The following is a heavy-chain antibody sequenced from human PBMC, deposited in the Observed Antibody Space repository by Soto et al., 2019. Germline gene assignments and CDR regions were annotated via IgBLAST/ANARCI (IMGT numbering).Heavy chain of an antibody. D-gene: IGHD4-17*01. CDR3: ARSWAVTTPYYYYGLDV. CDR1: GFSVSDNY. J-gene: IGHJ6*02. V-gene: IGHV3-66*01. CDR2: IYTGGST. Sequence: EVQLVESGGALVQPGGSLRLSCVASGFSVSDNYMNWVRQAPGKGLEWVSVIYTGGSTYYADSVRGTFTVSRDDSKNTLYLQMNSLRVEDTAVYYCARSWAVTTPYYYYGLDVWGQGTTVTVSS.